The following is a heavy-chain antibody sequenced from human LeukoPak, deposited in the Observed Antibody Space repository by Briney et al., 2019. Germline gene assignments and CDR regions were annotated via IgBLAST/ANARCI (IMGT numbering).Heavy chain of an antibody. Sequence: ASAKVSCKAPGYTFTSYGIRWVRQAPGQGLEWMGWTIAYNGNTNYAQTLQGRVTMTTDTSTSTAYMELRSLRSDDTAVYYCATFWSVTMNMDVWGKGTTVTVSS. D-gene: IGHD3-22*01. V-gene: IGHV1-18*01. CDR2: TIAYNGNT. J-gene: IGHJ6*03. CDR1: GYTFTSYG. CDR3: ATFWSVTMNMDV.